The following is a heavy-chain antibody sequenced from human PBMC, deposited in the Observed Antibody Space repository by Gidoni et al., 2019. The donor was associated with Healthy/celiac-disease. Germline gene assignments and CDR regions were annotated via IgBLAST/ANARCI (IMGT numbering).Heavy chain of an antibody. Sequence: EVQLVESGGGLVQPGRSLRLSCAASGFTFDDYAMHWVRQAPGKGLEWVSGISWNSGSIGYADSVKGRFTISRDNAKNSLYLQMNSLRAEDTALYYCAKDKITMVRGAKYYYYGMDVWGQGTTVTVSS. V-gene: IGHV3-9*01. D-gene: IGHD3-10*01. CDR1: GFTFDDYA. CDR2: ISWNSGSI. J-gene: IGHJ6*02. CDR3: AKDKITMVRGAKYYYYGMDV.